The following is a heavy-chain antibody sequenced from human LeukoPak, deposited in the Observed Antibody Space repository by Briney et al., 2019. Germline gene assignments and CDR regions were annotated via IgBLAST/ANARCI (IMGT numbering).Heavy chain of an antibody. V-gene: IGHV3-30*18. CDR1: GFTFSSYG. D-gene: IGHD3-10*01. J-gene: IGHJ4*02. Sequence: GGSLRLSCAASGFTFSSYGMHWVRQAPGKGLEWVAVISYDGSNKYYADSVKGRFTISRDNSKNTLYLQMNSLRAEDTAAYYCAKSGGWFGELLGYFDYWGQGTLVTVSS. CDR3: AKSGGWFGELLGYFDY. CDR2: ISYDGSNK.